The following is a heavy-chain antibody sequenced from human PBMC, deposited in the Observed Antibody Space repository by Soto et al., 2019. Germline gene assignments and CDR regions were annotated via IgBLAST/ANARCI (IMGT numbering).Heavy chain of an antibody. CDR3: ARDSFTMVRGVITEGSYIYS. D-gene: IGHD3-10*01. CDR1: GFTFSDYY. J-gene: IGHJ4*02. Sequence: GGSLRLSCAASGFTFSDYYMSWIRQAPGKGLEWVSYISSSSSYTNYADSVKGRFTISRDNAKNSLYLQMNSLRAEDTAVYYCARDSFTMVRGVITEGSYIYSLGQGTLITVS. CDR2: ISSSSSYT. V-gene: IGHV3-11*05.